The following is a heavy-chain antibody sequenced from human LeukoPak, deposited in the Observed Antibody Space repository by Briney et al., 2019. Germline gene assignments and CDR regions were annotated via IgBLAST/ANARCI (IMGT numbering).Heavy chain of an antibody. CDR1: GFTFSSYA. CDR2: ISGSGGST. D-gene: IGHD6-19*01. J-gene: IGHJ4*02. Sequence: GGSLRLSCAASGFTFSSYAMSWVRQAPGKGLEWVPAISGSGGSTYYADSVKGRFTISRDNSKNTLYLQMNSLRAEDTAVYYCAKDDSSGCSFDYWGQGTLVTVSS. V-gene: IGHV3-23*01. CDR3: AKDDSSGCSFDY.